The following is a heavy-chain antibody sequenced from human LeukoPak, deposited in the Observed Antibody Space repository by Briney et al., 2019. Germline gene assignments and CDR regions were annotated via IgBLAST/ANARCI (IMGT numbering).Heavy chain of an antibody. J-gene: IGHJ4*02. D-gene: IGHD3-22*01. CDR1: GFTFSSYE. CDR2: ISGSGGST. V-gene: IGHV3-23*01. CDR3: AKASAMIVVVSKHFDY. Sequence: GGSLRLSCAASGFTFSSYEMNWVRQAPGKGLEWVSAISGSGGSTYYADSVKGRFTISRDKSKNTLYLQMNSLRAEDTAVYYCAKASAMIVVVSKHFDYWGQGTLVTVSS.